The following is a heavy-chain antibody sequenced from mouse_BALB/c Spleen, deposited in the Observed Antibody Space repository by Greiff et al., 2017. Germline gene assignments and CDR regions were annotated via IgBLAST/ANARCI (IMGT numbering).Heavy chain of an antibody. CDR1: GFTFSSYA. J-gene: IGHJ2*01. D-gene: IGHD1-1*01. Sequence: EVKLMESGGGLVKPGGSLKLSCAASGFTFSSYAMSWVRQTPEKRLEWVATISSGGSYTYYPDSVKGRFTISRDNAKNTLYLQMSSLRSEDTAMYYCARGGYGSSYNFDYWGQGTTLTVSS. V-gene: IGHV5-9-3*01. CDR3: ARGGYGSSYNFDY. CDR2: ISSGGSYT.